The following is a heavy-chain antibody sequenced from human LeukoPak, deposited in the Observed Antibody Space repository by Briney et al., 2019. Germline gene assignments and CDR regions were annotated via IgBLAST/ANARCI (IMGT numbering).Heavy chain of an antibody. V-gene: IGHV1-18*01. CDR1: GYTFTSYG. D-gene: IGHD2-15*01. CDR2: ISAYNGNT. J-gene: IGHJ5*02. Sequence: GASVKVSCKASGYTFTSYGISWVRQAPGQGLEWMGWISAYNGNTNYAQKLQGRVTMATDTSTSTAYMELRSLRSDDTAVYYCARDPEASSKGIPRFDPWGQGTLVTVSS. CDR3: ARDPEASSKGIPRFDP.